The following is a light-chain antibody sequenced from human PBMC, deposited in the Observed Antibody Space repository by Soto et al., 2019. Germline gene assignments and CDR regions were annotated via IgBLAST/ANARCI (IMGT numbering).Light chain of an antibody. V-gene: IGKV3-11*01. J-gene: IGKJ2*01. CDR2: DAS. CDR3: QQYGSSPYT. Sequence: EIVLTQSPATLSLSPGEGATLSCRASQSVSSQLAWYQQKPGQAPRLLIYDASNRATGIPARFSGSGSATDFTLTISSLEPEDFAVYYCQQYGSSPYTFGQGTK. CDR1: QSVSSQ.